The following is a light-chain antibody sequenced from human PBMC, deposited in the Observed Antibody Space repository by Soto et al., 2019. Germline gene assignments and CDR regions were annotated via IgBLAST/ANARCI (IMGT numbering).Light chain of an antibody. Sequence: QSVLTQPRSVSGSPGQSVTISCTGTSIDVGGSGFVSWYQQHPDKAPKLMIYVVTQRPSGVPDRFSGSKSGNTASLTISGLQAEDEAEYYCCSYTATHTYIFGTGTKVTVL. CDR2: VVT. V-gene: IGLV2-11*01. CDR1: SIDVGGSGF. J-gene: IGLJ1*01. CDR3: CSYTATHTYI.